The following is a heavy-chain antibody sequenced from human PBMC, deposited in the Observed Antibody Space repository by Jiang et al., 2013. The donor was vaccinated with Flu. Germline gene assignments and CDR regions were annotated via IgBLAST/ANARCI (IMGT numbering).Heavy chain of an antibody. CDR1: GGSISSYY. V-gene: IGHV4-59*01. CDR2: IYYSGST. J-gene: IGHJ3*02. CDR3: ARGHSRRLYYYDAFDI. D-gene: IGHD3-10*01. Sequence: VKPSETLSLTCTVSGGSISSYYWSWIRQPPGKGLEWIGYIYYSGSTNYNPSLKSRVTISVDTSKNQFSLKLSSVTAADTAVYYCARGHSRRLYYYDAFDIWGQGTMVTVSS.